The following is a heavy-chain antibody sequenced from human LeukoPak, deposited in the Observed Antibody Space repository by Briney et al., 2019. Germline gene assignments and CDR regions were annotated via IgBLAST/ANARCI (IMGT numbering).Heavy chain of an antibody. D-gene: IGHD5-24*01. Sequence: ASVKVSCKASGYTFTSYDINWVRQATGQGLEWMGWMNPNSGNTGYAQKFQGRVTITRDTSASTVYMELSSLRSEDTAVYYCARVPTGNYYYGMDVWGQGTTVTVSS. J-gene: IGHJ6*02. CDR1: GYTFTSYD. CDR2: MNPNSGNT. CDR3: ARVPTGNYYYGMDV. V-gene: IGHV1-8*01.